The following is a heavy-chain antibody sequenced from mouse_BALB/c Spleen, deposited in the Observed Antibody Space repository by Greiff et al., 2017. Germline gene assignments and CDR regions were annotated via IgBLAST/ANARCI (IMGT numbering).Heavy chain of an antibody. J-gene: IGHJ2*01. D-gene: IGHD1-1*01. CDR1: GYSFTSYW. CDR3: TRGYYYGSSGGY. V-gene: IGHV1-5*01. Sequence: VQLQQSGTVLARPGASVKMSCKASGYSFTSYWMHWVKQRPGQGLEWIGAIYPGNSDTSYNQKFKGKAKLTAVTSASTAYMELSSLTNEDSAVYYCTRGYYYGSSGGYWGQGTTLTVSS. CDR2: IYPGNSDT.